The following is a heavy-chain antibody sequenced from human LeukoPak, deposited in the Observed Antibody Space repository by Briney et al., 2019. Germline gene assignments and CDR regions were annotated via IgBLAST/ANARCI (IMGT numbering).Heavy chain of an antibody. Sequence: ASVKVSCKASGYTFTGYYMHWVRQAPGQGLEWMGWINPNSGGTNYAQKFQGRVTMTRDTSISTAYMELSRLRSDDTAVYYCARTFTGITIFGVARGFDPWGQGTLVTVSS. CDR3: ARTFTGITIFGVARGFDP. D-gene: IGHD3-3*01. V-gene: IGHV1-2*02. CDR1: GYTFTGYY. J-gene: IGHJ5*02. CDR2: INPNSGGT.